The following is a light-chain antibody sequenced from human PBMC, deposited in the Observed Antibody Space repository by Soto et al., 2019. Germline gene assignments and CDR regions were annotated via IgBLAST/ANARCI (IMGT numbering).Light chain of an antibody. CDR2: DAS. J-gene: IGKJ1*01. CDR1: QSIGLA. Sequence: EIVMTQSPATLSVSPGGRATLSCRASQSIGLAIAWYQHKPGQAPRLLIFDASQRATGIPARFRGSGSGTDFTLSISSLEPEDFAVYYCQQRTDRPPWTFGQGTKV. CDR3: QQRTDRPPWT. V-gene: IGKV3-11*01.